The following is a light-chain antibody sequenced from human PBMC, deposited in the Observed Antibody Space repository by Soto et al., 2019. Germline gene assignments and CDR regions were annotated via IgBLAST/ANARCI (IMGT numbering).Light chain of an antibody. CDR1: SSNIGAHYD. CDR2: DDS. J-gene: IGLJ1*01. CDR3: QSYDSSLSAYV. Sequence: QSVLTQPPSVSGAPGQRVTISCTGSSSNIGAHYDVHWYQHLPGTAPKLLIFDDSNRPSGVPDRFSGSRSGTSASLAITGLQAEDEADYYCQSYDSSLSAYVFGTGTKLTVL. V-gene: IGLV1-40*01.